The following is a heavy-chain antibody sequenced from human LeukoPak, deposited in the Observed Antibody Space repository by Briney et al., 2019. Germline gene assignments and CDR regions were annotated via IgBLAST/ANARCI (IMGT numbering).Heavy chain of an antibody. CDR2: IYYSGSS. Sequence: SETLSLTCTVSGGSISSSTYYWGWIRRPPGKGLEWIGSIYYSGSSYYNPSLKSRVTISLDTSKNQFSLKLSSVTAADTAMYYCARNDMDYSSSWWPFDYWGQGTLVTVSS. V-gene: IGHV4-39*07. CDR3: ARNDMDYSSSWWPFDY. D-gene: IGHD6-13*01. CDR1: GGSISSSTYY. J-gene: IGHJ4*02.